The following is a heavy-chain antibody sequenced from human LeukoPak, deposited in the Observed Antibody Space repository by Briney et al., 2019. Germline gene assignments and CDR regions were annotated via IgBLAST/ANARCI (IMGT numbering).Heavy chain of an antibody. J-gene: IGHJ4*02. Sequence: GGSLRLSCAASGFTFSYYWMSWVRQAPGKGLEWVSSITGGGDDTYYTDSVKGRFTISRDNSKNTLFLQINSLRAEDTAVYYCAKDGAWLRFDDWGQGILVTVSS. CDR3: AKDGAWLRFDD. V-gene: IGHV3-23*01. CDR1: GFTFSYYW. CDR2: ITGGGDDT. D-gene: IGHD5-12*01.